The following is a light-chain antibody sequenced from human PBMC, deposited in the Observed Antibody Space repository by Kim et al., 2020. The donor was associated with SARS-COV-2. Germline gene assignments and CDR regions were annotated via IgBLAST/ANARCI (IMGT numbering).Light chain of an antibody. Sequence: GQRVTIADSGSSSNIGSNNVNWYQQLPGTAPKLLIYSNNQRPSGVPDRFSGSKSGTSASLAISGLQSEDEADYYCAAWDDSLNGVVFGGGTQLTVL. CDR3: AAWDDSLNGVV. CDR1: SSNIGSNN. CDR2: SNN. J-gene: IGLJ2*01. V-gene: IGLV1-44*01.